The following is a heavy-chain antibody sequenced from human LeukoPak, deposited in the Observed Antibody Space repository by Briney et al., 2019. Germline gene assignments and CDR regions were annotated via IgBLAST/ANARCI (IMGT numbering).Heavy chain of an antibody. J-gene: IGHJ6*02. CDR1: GVTVSRNY. CDR3: ARDRGILPYGMDV. Sequence: GGSLRLSCAASGVTVSRNYMTWVRQAPGKGLKWVSIIYGGGTTDYADSVKGRFTISRDNSKNTLYLQMNSLRAEDTAVYYCARDRGILPYGMDVWGQGTTVTVSS. D-gene: IGHD3-16*01. V-gene: IGHV3-66*01. CDR2: IYGGGTT.